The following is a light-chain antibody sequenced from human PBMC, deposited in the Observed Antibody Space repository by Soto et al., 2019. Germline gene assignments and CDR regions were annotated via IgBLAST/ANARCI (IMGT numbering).Light chain of an antibody. CDR2: EAS. Sequence: DSQRPHSPYALSASVGDRSTMTCLPSQSIRYWLAWFEQKAGKAPKLLIYEASRFESGVPSRISGSGSGTEFTLTSSSLQPDDFATYYCQQYTRYPWTVGQGTKV. J-gene: IGKJ1*01. CDR1: QSIRYW. CDR3: QQYTRYPWT. V-gene: IGKV1-5*03.